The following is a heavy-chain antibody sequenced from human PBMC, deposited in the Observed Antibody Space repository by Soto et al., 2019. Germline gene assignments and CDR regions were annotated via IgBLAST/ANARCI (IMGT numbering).Heavy chain of an antibody. D-gene: IGHD2-2*01. Sequence: KGLEWMGLINPKSGATNYSQNFQGRVTMTRDPSISTAYMELSRLRSDDTAAYYCALDRGYCSTNCCWYFDNWGQATLVTLPS. CDR3: ALDRGYCSTNCCWYFDN. CDR2: INPKSGAT. V-gene: IGHV1-2*02. J-gene: IGHJ4*01.